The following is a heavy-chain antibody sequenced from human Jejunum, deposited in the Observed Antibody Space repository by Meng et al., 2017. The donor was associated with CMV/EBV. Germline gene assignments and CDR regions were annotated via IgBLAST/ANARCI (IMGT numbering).Heavy chain of an antibody. V-gene: IGHV3-48*03. CDR2: ISSSGTTI. CDR3: ARVDTYDFSNVRDY. D-gene: IGHD3-3*01. Sequence: SGFIFSSYEMNWVRQAPGKGLEWVSYISSSGTTIHYADSVKGRFTTSRDNAKNSLYLQMNSLRAEDTAVYYCARVDTYDFSNVRDYWGQGTLVTVSS. CDR1: GFIFSSYE. J-gene: IGHJ4*02.